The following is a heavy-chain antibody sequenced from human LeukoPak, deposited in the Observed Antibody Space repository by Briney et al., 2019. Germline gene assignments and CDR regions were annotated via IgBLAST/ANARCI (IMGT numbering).Heavy chain of an antibody. CDR1: GFNFSSYA. Sequence: PGGSLRLSCAASGFNFSSYAMSWVRQAPGKGLEWVSAISGSGGSTYYADSVKGRFTISRDNSKNTLYLQMNSLRAEDTAVYYCAKVTYYYDSSGYSYWGQGTLVTVSS. CDR3: AKVTYYYDSSGYSY. D-gene: IGHD3-22*01. J-gene: IGHJ4*02. CDR2: ISGSGGST. V-gene: IGHV3-23*01.